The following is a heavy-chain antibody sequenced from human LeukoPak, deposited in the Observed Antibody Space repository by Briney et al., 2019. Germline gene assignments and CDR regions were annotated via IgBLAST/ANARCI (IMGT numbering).Heavy chain of an antibody. CDR1: GFTFNNYA. CDR2: ISGGGEAT. J-gene: IGHJ4*02. V-gene: IGHV3-23*01. D-gene: IGHD4-17*01. CDR3: ARDYADYVGYFFFDY. Sequence: GGSLRLSCAASGFTFNNYAMNRVRQAPGKGLEWVSSISGGGEATYYADSAKGRFTISRDNSQNTLYLQMNSLRAEDTAVYYCARDYADYVGYFFFDYWGQGTLVTVSS.